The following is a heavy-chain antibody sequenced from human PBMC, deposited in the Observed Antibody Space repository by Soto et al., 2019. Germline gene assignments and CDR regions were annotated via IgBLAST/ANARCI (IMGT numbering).Heavy chain of an antibody. Sequence: GFPRRSCAASGFTFSSDAMSWVRQAPGKGLEWVSAISGSGGSTYYADSVKGRFTISRDNSKNTLYLQMNSLRAEDTAVYYCAKEPAWGSVPYNWFDPWGQGTLVTVSS. CDR1: GFTFSSDA. D-gene: IGHD3-16*01. CDR2: ISGSGGST. J-gene: IGHJ5*02. V-gene: IGHV3-23*01. CDR3: AKEPAWGSVPYNWFDP.